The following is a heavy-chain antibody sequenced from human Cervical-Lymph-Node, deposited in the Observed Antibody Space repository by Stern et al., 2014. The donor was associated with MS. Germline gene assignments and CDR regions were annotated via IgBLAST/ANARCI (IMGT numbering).Heavy chain of an antibody. CDR2: LDWDDDK. J-gene: IGHJ4*02. V-gene: IGHV2-70*04. D-gene: IGHD6-25*01. CDR1: GFSLNTRGMG. Sequence: QVTLKESGPALVKPTQTLTLTCSFSGFSLNTRGMGVSWIRQAPGKALEWLARLDWDDDKYYSTSLKTRVTISKDTSKNQVVLTMTNMGPEDTATYYCARMSALVAAAGRYYFDYWGQGALVTVSS. CDR3: ARMSALVAAAGRYYFDY.